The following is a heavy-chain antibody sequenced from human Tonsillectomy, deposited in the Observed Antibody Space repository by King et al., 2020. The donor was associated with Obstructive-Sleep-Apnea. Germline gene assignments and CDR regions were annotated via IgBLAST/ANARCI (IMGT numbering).Heavy chain of an antibody. CDR3: AKDMVRVGAVYYYYGMDV. CDR2: IIWSSGSI. Sequence: DVQLVESGGGLVQPGRSLRLSCAASGFTFDDYAMHWVRQAPGKGLEWVSTIIWSSGSIAYADSVKGRFTISRDNAKNSLCLQMNSLRAEDTALYYCAKDMVRVGAVYYYYGMDVGGQGTTVTVSS. V-gene: IGHV3-9*01. CDR1: GFTFDDYA. J-gene: IGHJ6*02. D-gene: IGHD3-16*01.